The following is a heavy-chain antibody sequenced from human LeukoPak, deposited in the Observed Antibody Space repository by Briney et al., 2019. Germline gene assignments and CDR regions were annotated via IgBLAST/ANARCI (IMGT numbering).Heavy chain of an antibody. CDR2: ISGSGGST. J-gene: IGHJ4*02. Sequence: GSLRLSCAASGFTFSSYGMSWVRQAPGKGLEWVSAISGSGGSTYYADSVKGRFTISRDNSKNTLYLQMNSLRAEDTAVYYCARVGGTGYSYGSFDYWGQGTLVTVSS. CDR1: GFTFSSYG. D-gene: IGHD5-18*01. CDR3: ARVGGTGYSYGSFDY. V-gene: IGHV3-23*01.